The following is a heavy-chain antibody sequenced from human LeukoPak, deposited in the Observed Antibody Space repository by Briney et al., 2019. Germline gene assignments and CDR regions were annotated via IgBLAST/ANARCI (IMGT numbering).Heavy chain of an antibody. Sequence: GASVKVSCKASGGTFSSYAISWVRQAPGQGLEWMGGIIPIFSTANYAQKFQGRVTITADESTSTAYMGLSSLRSEDTAVYYCARGDTWEYCSSTSCYLYAFDIWGQGTMVTVSS. CDR1: GGTFSSYA. CDR3: ARGDTWEYCSSTSCYLYAFDI. D-gene: IGHD2-2*01. J-gene: IGHJ3*02. CDR2: IIPIFSTA. V-gene: IGHV1-69*13.